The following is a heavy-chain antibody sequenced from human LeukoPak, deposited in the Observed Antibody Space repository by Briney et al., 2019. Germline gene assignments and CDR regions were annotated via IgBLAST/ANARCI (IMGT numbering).Heavy chain of an antibody. Sequence: GGSLTLYCAASGFTFSSYSMNWVRQAPGKGLEWVSSISSSSRYIYYADSVKGRFTISRDNAKNSLYLQMNSLRAEDTAVYYCARDAYYDFWSGYQYYYYYMDVWGKGTTVTVSS. D-gene: IGHD3-3*01. CDR3: ARDAYYDFWSGYQYYYYYMDV. J-gene: IGHJ6*03. CDR2: ISSSSRYI. CDR1: GFTFSSYS. V-gene: IGHV3-21*04.